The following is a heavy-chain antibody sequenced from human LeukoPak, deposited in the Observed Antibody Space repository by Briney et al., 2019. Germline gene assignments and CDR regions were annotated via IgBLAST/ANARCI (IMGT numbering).Heavy chain of an antibody. CDR1: GFTFDDYG. V-gene: IGHV3-20*04. D-gene: IGHD5-18*01. CDR2: INWNGGST. CDR3: ARDRFKSWKQLWATLDY. J-gene: IGHJ4*02. Sequence: PGGSLRLSCAASGFTFDDYGMSWVRQAPGKGLEWVSGINWNGGSTGYADSVKGRFTISRDNAKNSLYLQMNSLRAEDTAVYYCARDRFKSWKQLWATLDYWGQGTLVTVSS.